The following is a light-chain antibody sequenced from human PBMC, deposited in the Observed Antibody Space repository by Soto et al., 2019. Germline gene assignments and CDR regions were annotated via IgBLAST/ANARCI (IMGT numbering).Light chain of an antibody. CDR3: SSYTSSSTWV. CDR2: EVS. V-gene: IGLV2-14*01. CDR1: SSDVGGYNY. Sequence: QSALTQPASVSGSPGQSITISCTGTSSDVGGYNYVSWYQQHPGKAPKLMISEVSNRPSGVSNRFSGSKSGSTASLTISGLQAEDEADYYCSSYTSSSTWVFGGGTKLTVL. J-gene: IGLJ3*02.